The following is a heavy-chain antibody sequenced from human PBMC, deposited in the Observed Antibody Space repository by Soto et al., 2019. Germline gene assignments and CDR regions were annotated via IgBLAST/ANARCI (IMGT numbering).Heavy chain of an antibody. D-gene: IGHD3-3*01. CDR2: FDPEDGET. CDR3: ATKAHLEYYDFWSGYSTGWFDP. J-gene: IGHJ5*02. CDR1: GYTLTELS. V-gene: IGHV1-24*01. Sequence: QVQLVPSGAEVKKPGASVKVSCKVSGYTLTELSMHWVRQAPGTGLEWMGGFDPEDGETIYAQKFQGRVTMTEYTSTDPAYMELSSLISEDTAVYYCATKAHLEYYDFWSGYSTGWFDPWGQGTLVTVSS.